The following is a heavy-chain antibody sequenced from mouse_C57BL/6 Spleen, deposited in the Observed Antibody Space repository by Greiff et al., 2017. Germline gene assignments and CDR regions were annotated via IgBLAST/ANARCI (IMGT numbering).Heavy chain of an antibody. CDR2: ISGGGGNT. CDR1: GFTFSSYT. J-gene: IGHJ1*03. V-gene: IGHV5-9*01. Sequence: EVQGVESGGGLVKPGGSLKLSCAASGFTFSSYTMSWVRQTPETRLEWVATISGGGGNTYYPDSVTGRFTIYSDNAKNTLYLQMSSLRSDDTALYYCARHEGNWYFDVWGTGTTVTVSS. CDR3: ARHEGNWYFDV.